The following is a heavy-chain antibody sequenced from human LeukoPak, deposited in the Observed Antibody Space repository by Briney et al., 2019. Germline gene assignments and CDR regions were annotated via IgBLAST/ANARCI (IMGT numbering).Heavy chain of an antibody. CDR2: ISYDGSNK. V-gene: IGHV3-30*04. Sequence: GGSLRLSCAASGFTFSSYAMHWVRQAPGKGLEWVSLISYDGSNKYYADSVEGRFTISRDNSKNTLYLQMNSLRAEDTAVYYCARGPYPAVYCFDYWGQGTLVTVSS. CDR1: GFTFSSYA. J-gene: IGHJ4*02. CDR3: ARGPYPAVYCFDY.